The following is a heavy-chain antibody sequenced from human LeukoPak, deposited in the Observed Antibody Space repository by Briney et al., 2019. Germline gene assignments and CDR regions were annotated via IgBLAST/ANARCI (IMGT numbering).Heavy chain of an antibody. CDR2: MNAGNGNT. Sequence: EASVKVSCKASGYTLTSYAMHWVRQAPGQRLEWMGWMNAGNGNTKYSQKFQGRVTITRDTSASTAYMELSSLRSEDTAVYFCARLCSGGSCYYYFDYWGQGTLVTVSS. CDR3: ARLCSGGSCYYYFDY. V-gene: IGHV1-3*01. J-gene: IGHJ4*02. CDR1: GYTLTSYA. D-gene: IGHD2-15*01.